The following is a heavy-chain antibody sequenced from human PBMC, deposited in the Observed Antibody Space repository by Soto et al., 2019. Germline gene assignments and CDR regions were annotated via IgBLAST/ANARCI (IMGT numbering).Heavy chain of an antibody. CDR3: ARTYSSSWSNWFDP. Sequence: TLVTRSHARTVGDGSSSRCYRSWIRQPPGKGLEWIGYIYYSGSTNYNPSLKSRVTISVDTSKNQFSLKLSSVTAADTAVYYCARTYSSSWSNWFDPWGQGTLVTVS. D-gene: IGHD6-13*01. J-gene: IGHJ5*02. CDR1: DGSSSRCY. V-gene: IGHV4-59*08. CDR2: IYYSGST.